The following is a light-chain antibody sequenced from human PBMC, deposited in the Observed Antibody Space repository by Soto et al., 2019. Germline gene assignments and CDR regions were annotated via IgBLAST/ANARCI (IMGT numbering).Light chain of an antibody. V-gene: IGKV1-39*01. CDR1: QNISIY. J-gene: IGKJ3*01. Sequence: DIQMTQSPSSLSASVGDRVTITCRASQNISIYLNWYQQKPGKAPKLLIYTVSNLQSGVPSRFSADGSGAAFTLTISSLQPEDFATYYRQQSSSTPPFTFGPGTKVDIK. CDR3: QQSSSTPPFT. CDR2: TVS.